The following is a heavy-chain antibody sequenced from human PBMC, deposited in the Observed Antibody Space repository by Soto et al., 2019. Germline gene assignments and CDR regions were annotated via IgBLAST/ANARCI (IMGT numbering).Heavy chain of an antibody. CDR1: GYTFTSYG. Sequence: QVNRVQSGAEVKKPGASVKVSCKGSGYTFTSYGITWVRQAPGQGLEWRGWISAHNGNTDYAQKLQGRVTVTRDTSTSTADMELRSLRSDDTAVYYCARGRYGDYWGQGALVTVSS. CDR2: ISAHNGNT. J-gene: IGHJ4*02. V-gene: IGHV1-18*01. CDR3: ARGRYGDY. D-gene: IGHD1-1*01.